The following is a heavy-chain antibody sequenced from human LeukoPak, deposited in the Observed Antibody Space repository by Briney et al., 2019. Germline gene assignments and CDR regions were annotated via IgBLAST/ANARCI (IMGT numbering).Heavy chain of an antibody. CDR2: INPNSGGT. V-gene: IGHV1-2*02. CDR1: GYTFTGYY. CDR3: ARDHKDYYGSGSYYNNWWYFDY. J-gene: IGHJ4*02. D-gene: IGHD3-10*01. Sequence: GASVKVSCKASGYTFTGYYMHWVRQAPGQGLEWMGWINPNSGGTNYAQKFQGRVTMTRDTSISTAYMELSRLRSDDTAVYYCARDHKDYYGSGSYYNNWWYFDYWGQGTLVTVSS.